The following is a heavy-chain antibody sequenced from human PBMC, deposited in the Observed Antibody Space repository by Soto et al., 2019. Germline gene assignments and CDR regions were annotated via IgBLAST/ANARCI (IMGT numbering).Heavy chain of an antibody. CDR3: ARPIDFWSGYFGY. D-gene: IGHD3-3*01. CDR2: IYYSGST. Sequence: SGTLSLTCTVSGGSISSSSYYWGWIRQPPGKGLEWIGSIYYSGSTYYNPSLKSRVTISVDTSKNQFSLKLSSVTAADTAVYYCARPIDFWSGYFGYWGQGTLVTVSS. J-gene: IGHJ4*02. CDR1: GGSISSSSYY. V-gene: IGHV4-39*01.